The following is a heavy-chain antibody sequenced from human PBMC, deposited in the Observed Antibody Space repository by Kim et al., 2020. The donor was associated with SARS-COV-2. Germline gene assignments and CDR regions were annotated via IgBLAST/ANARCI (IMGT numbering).Heavy chain of an antibody. V-gene: IGHV3-11*04. J-gene: IGHJ3*02. Sequence: GGSLRLSCAASGFSSEFSFSDYYMSWLRQAPGRGLEWISYISSAGTTIKYADSVKSRFTISRDNAKCSLFRHLSSLRAEDTAVYYCVRGTIFCNAFDIWGQGTVVTVSS. CDR1: GFSSEFSFSDYY. CDR2: ISSAGTTI. D-gene: IGHD3-9*01. CDR3: VRGTIFCNAFDI.